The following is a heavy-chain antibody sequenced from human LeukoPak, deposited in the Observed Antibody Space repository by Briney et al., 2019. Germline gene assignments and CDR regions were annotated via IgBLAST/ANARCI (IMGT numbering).Heavy chain of an antibody. CDR3: ARDDRPSGHDFDY. Sequence: PGRSLRLSCAASGFTFSSYAMHWVRQAPGKGLEWVAVIWYDGSNKYYVDSVKGRFTISRDNSKDTLYLQINNLRAEDTALYYCARDDRPSGHDFDYWGQGTLVTVSS. D-gene: IGHD6-6*01. V-gene: IGHV3-33*01. CDR2: IWYDGSNK. CDR1: GFTFSSYA. J-gene: IGHJ4*02.